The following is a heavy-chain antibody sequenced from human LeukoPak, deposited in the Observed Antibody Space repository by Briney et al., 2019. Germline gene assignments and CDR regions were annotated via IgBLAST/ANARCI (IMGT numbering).Heavy chain of an antibody. J-gene: IGHJ4*02. CDR2: IKSKTDGGTT. D-gene: IGHD3-22*01. V-gene: IGHV3-15*01. CDR1: GFTFSSYA. Sequence: GGSLRLSCAASGFTFSSYAMSWVRQAPGKGLEWVGRIKSKTDGGTTDYAAPVKGRFTISRDDSKNTLYLQMNSLKTEDTAVYYCTTELYYYDSSGYYYYWGQGTLVTVSS. CDR3: TTELYYYDSSGYYYY.